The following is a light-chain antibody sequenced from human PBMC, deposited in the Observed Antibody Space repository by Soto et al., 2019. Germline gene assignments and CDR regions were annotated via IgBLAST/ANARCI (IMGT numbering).Light chain of an antibody. CDR1: SSDVGTYNH. Sequence: QSVLTQPASVSGSPGQSITISCTGTSSDVGTYNHVSWYQQHPGKAPQLIIYEVSNRPSGLSNRFSASKSGNTASLTISRLQAEDEADYYCCSYTPSSALVFGTGSKLTVL. CDR3: CSYTPSSALV. J-gene: IGLJ1*01. V-gene: IGLV2-14*01. CDR2: EVS.